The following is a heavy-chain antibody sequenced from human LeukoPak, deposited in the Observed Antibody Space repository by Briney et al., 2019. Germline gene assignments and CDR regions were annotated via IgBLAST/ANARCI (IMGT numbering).Heavy chain of an antibody. V-gene: IGHV1-2*02. J-gene: IGHJ4*02. CDR2: INPNSGGT. D-gene: IGHD6-6*01. Sequence: ASVKVSCKASGYTFTGYYMHWVRQAPGQGLEWMGWINPNSGGTNYAQKFQGRVSMTRDTSISTAYMELSRLRSDVTAVYYCARDRPSIAPSSYPDYWGQGTLVTVSS. CDR1: GYTFTGYY. CDR3: ARDRPSIAPSSYPDY.